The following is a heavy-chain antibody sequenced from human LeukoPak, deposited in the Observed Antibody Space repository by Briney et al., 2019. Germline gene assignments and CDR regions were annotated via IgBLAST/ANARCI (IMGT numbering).Heavy chain of an antibody. CDR1: GFSFSRYG. V-gene: IGHV3-23*01. D-gene: IGHD2/OR15-2a*01. CDR2: INDNSRNT. Sequence: GGSLRLSCAASGFSFSRYGMAWFRQIPGKGLEWGSTINDNSRNTHYADSVKARFTISRDNSKNTLYLEMHSLRVEDTALYYCTKDAGPFYDWFDPWGPGTRVTVS. J-gene: IGHJ5*02. CDR3: TKDAGPFYDWFDP.